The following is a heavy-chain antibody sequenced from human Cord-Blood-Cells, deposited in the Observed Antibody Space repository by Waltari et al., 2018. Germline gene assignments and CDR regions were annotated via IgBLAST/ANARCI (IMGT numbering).Heavy chain of an antibody. V-gene: IGHV4-39*01. Sequence: QLQLQESGPGLVKPSETLSLTCTVSGGSISSSSYYWGWIRQPPGKGLEWIGSIYYRWATYYNPDLKGRVPISVETSKNQFSLKLSSVTAADTAVYYCARRRRGAAAAIHYWYCDLWGRGTLVTVSS. J-gene: IGHJ2*01. D-gene: IGHD6-13*01. CDR3: ARRRRGAAAAIHYWYCDL. CDR2: IYYRWAT. CDR1: GGSISSSSYY.